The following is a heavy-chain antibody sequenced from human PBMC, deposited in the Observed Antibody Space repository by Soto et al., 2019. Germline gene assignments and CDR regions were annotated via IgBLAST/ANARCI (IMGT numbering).Heavy chain of an antibody. CDR2: ISGSGGST. D-gene: IGHD6-13*01. Sequence: GGAPKPSLSNPGFPLCSDSMSLGPPAPGKGLEWVSAISGSGGSTYYADSVKGRFTISRDNSKNTLYLQMNSLRAEDTAVYYCAKENGYSSSWFEFDYWGQGTLVTVSS. CDR1: GFPLCSDS. J-gene: IGHJ4*02. CDR3: AKENGYSSSWFEFDY. V-gene: IGHV3-23*01.